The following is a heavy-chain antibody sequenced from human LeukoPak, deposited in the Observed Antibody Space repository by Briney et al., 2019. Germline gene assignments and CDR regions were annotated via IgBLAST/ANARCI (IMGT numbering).Heavy chain of an antibody. V-gene: IGHV4-39*07. CDR1: GGSISSSSYY. J-gene: IGHJ2*01. CDR3: ARFIAAAGLIGGYFDL. D-gene: IGHD6-13*01. CDR2: IYYSGST. Sequence: SETLSLTCTVSGGSISSSSYYWGWIRQPPGKGLEWIGSIYYSGSTYYNPSLKSRVTISVDTSKNQFSLKLSSVTAADTAVFYCARFIAAAGLIGGYFDLWGRGTLVTVSS.